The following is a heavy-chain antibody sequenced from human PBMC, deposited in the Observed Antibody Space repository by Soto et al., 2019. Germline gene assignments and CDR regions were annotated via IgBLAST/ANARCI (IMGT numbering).Heavy chain of an antibody. CDR2: ISGSGGST. V-gene: IGHV3-23*01. CDR3: AKIYDYIWGNWFDP. J-gene: IGHJ5*02. Sequence: PGGSLRLSCAASGFTFSSYAMSWVRQAPGKGLEWVSAISGSGGSTYYADSVKGRFTIPRDNSKNTLYLQMNSLRAEDTAVYYCAKIYDYIWGNWFDPWGQGTLVTVSS. CDR1: GFTFSSYA. D-gene: IGHD3-16*01.